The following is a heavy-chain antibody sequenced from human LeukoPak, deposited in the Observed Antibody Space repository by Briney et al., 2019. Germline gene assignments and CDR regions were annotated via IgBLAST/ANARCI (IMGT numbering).Heavy chain of an antibody. J-gene: IGHJ3*02. CDR3: AREKAVAGGDAFDI. Sequence: SETLSLTCTVSGGSMTNYYWSWIRQPPGKGLEYIGDVFYSGGTNYNTALKSRVTISIDTSKNQFSLKLSSATAADSAVYYCAREKAVAGGDAFDIWGQGKMVSVSS. D-gene: IGHD6-19*01. CDR1: GGSMTNYY. CDR2: VFYSGGT. V-gene: IGHV4-59*01.